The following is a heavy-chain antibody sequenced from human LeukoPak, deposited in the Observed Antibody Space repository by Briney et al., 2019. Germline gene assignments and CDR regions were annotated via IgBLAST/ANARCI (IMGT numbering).Heavy chain of an antibody. D-gene: IGHD2-21*01. V-gene: IGHV3-30*18. Sequence: GRSLRLSCAPSGFTFSSYGMHCVRQAPGKGLEWVAVISYDGSNKYCADSVKGRFTISRDNSKNTLYLQMNSLRAEDTAVYYCAKGGEGYWGQGTLVTVSS. CDR2: ISYDGSNK. CDR1: GFTFSSYG. J-gene: IGHJ4*02. CDR3: AKGGEGY.